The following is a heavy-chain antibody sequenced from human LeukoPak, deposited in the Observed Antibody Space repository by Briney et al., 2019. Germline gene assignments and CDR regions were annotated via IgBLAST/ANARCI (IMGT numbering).Heavy chain of an antibody. CDR2: ISSSSSTI. CDR1: GFTFSNYS. J-gene: IGHJ4*02. Sequence: PGGSLRLSCAASGFTFSNYSFNWVRQAPGKGLEWVSYISSSSSTIYYADSVKGRFTISRDYAKNSLYLQMNSLRAEDTAVYYCVVATICPPCLVWGQGTLVTVSS. V-gene: IGHV3-48*04. CDR3: VVATICPPCLV. D-gene: IGHD5-12*01.